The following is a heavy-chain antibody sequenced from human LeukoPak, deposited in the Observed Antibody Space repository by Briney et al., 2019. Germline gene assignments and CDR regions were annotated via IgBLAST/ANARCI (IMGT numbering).Heavy chain of an antibody. V-gene: IGHV4-39*01. CDR2: IYHSATY. CDR3: TRRSNDDCGGGRYRNYFDP. D-gene: IGHD2-21*01. CDR1: GGFISGSDYY. J-gene: IGHJ5*02. Sequence: SETLSLTCTVSGGFISGSDYYWGWIRQPPGKEMEWIGHIYHSATYYFNPSLKGRVSMSVDTSSNKFSLKLTSVPASDTALYYCTRRSNDDCGGGRYRNYFDPWGQGILVTVSS.